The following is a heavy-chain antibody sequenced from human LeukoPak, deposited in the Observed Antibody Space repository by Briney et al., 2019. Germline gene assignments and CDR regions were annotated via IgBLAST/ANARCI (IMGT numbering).Heavy chain of an antibody. CDR3: ARGNHYWSVLGYSFMDV. Sequence: GGSLRLSCAASGFTFSNYDMNWVRQAPGKGLEWVSTVTKAGSYPHYADSVQGRFTISRDDSQNTLYLQMFSLRAEDTAVYYCARGNHYWSVLGYSFMDVWGQGTTVTVSS. J-gene: IGHJ6*02. D-gene: IGHD1-14*01. CDR2: VTKAGSYP. CDR1: GFTFSNYD. V-gene: IGHV3-23*01.